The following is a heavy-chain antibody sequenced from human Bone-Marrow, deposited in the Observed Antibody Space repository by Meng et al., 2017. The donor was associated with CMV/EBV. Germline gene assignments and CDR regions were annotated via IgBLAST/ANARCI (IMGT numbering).Heavy chain of an antibody. CDR1: GGSISSSSYY. D-gene: IGHD4-11*01. CDR3: ARGGTVSNFYY. J-gene: IGHJ4*02. V-gene: IGHV4-39*07. CDR2: IYYSGST. Sequence: SEPLSLTCTVSGGSISSSSYYWGWIRQPPGKGLEWIGSIYYSGSTYYNPSLKSRVTISVDTSKNQFSLKLSSVTAADTAVYYCARGGTVSNFYYWGQGTLVTVSS.